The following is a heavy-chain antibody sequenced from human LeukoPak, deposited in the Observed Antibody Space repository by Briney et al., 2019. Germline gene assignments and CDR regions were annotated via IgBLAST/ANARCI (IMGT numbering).Heavy chain of an antibody. CDR3: ARHRRYSSSWYGRISNWFDP. CDR2: IYYSGST. V-gene: IGHV4-59*08. D-gene: IGHD6-13*01. CDR1: GGSISSYY. Sequence: SETLSLTCTVSGGSISSYYWSWIRQPPGKGLEWIGYIYYSGSTNYNPSLKSRVTISVDTSKNQFSLKLSSVTAADTAVYYCARHRRYSSSWYGRISNWFDPWGQGTLVTVSS. J-gene: IGHJ5*02.